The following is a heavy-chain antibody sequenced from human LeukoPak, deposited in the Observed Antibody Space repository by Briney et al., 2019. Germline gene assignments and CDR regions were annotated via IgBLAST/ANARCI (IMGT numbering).Heavy chain of an antibody. Sequence: ASVKVSSKASGYTFTSYAMNWVRQAPGQGLEWMGWINTNTGNPTYAQGFTGRFVFSLDTSVSTAYLQISSLKAEDTAVYYCAREWELLRLDWFDPWGQGTLVTVSS. CDR1: GYTFTSYA. J-gene: IGHJ5*02. CDR2: INTNTGNP. V-gene: IGHV7-4-1*02. CDR3: AREWELLRLDWFDP. D-gene: IGHD1-26*01.